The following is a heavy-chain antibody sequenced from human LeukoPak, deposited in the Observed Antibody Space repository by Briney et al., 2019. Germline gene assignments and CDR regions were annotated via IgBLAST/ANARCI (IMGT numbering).Heavy chain of an antibody. J-gene: IGHJ6*02. CDR3: ALGVGGWYGKYYYYGMDV. CDR1: GGSISSGDYY. CDR2: IYYSGST. Sequence: SQTLSLTCTVSGGSISSGDYYWSWIRQPPGKGLEWIGYIYYSGSTYYNPSLKSRVTISVDTSKNQFSLKLSFVTAADTAVYYCALGVGGWYGKYYYYGMDVWGQGTTVTVSS. D-gene: IGHD6-19*01. V-gene: IGHV4-30-4*01.